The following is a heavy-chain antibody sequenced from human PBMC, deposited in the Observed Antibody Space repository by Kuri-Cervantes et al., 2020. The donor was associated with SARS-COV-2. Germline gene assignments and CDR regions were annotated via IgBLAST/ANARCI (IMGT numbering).Heavy chain of an antibody. D-gene: IGHD3-22*01. CDR3: ARDLSGYPVDY. Sequence: GGSLRLSCAASGFTFSSYAMHWVRQASGKGLEWVAVISYDGSNKYYADSVKGRFTISRDNSKNTLYLQMNSLRAEDTAVYYCARDLSGYPVDYWGQGTLVTVSS. CDR1: GFTFSSYA. J-gene: IGHJ4*02. V-gene: IGHV3-30-3*01. CDR2: ISYDGSNK.